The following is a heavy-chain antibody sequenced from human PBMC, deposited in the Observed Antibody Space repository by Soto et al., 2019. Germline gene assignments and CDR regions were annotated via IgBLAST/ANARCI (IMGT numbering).Heavy chain of an antibody. Sequence: ETLSLTCTVSGGSISSYYWSWIRQPPGKGLEWIGYIYYSGSTNYNPSLKSRVTISVDTSKNQFSLKLSSVTAADTAVYYCARDLAARPPDYYYYMDVWGKGTTVTVSS. CDR3: ARDLAARPPDYYYYMDV. CDR1: GGSISSYY. J-gene: IGHJ6*03. V-gene: IGHV4-59*01. D-gene: IGHD6-6*01. CDR2: IYYSGST.